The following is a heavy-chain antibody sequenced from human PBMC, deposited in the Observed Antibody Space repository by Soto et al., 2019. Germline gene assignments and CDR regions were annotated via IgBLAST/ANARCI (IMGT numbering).Heavy chain of an antibody. D-gene: IGHD1-20*01. CDR2: ISASSSSI. CDR3: VRDAYNRDAFDI. V-gene: IGHV3-21*01. CDR1: GFNFITFS. J-gene: IGHJ3*02. Sequence: DVQLVESGGGLVKPGGSLRLSCAASGFNFITFSMNWVRQAPGKGLEWVSSISASSSSIYYAESVKGRFTVSRDNAKNSLYLQMNSLTAEDTALYYCVRDAYNRDAFDIGGQGKTVTVSS.